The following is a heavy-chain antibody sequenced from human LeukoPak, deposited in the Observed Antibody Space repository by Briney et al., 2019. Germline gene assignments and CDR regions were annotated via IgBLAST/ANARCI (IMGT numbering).Heavy chain of an antibody. CDR1: GYTFTSYA. CDR2: INAGNGNT. J-gene: IGHJ5*02. V-gene: IGHV1-3*01. CDR3: ARDAGITMIVANWFDP. D-gene: IGHD3-22*01. Sequence: GASVKVSCKASGYTFTSYAMHWVRQAPGQRLEWMGWINAGNGNTKYSQKFQGRVTITRDTSASTAYMELSSLRSEGTAVYYCARDAGITMIVANWFDPWGQGTLVTVSS.